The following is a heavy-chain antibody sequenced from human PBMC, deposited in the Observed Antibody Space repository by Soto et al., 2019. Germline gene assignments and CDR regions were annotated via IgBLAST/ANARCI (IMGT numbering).Heavy chain of an antibody. D-gene: IGHD2-2*01. J-gene: IGHJ6*02. V-gene: IGHV1-18*01. Sequence: QVQLVQSGAEVRKPGASVKVSCKASGYSFTTYGISWVRQAPGQGLEWMGWISPYNGNTRYAQKAQGRVTMTTDTSTGTAYMELMSLRSDDTAVYYCARDEIVVVPATMDYYIMDVWGQGTTVTVSS. CDR2: ISPYNGNT. CDR3: ARDEIVVVPATMDYYIMDV. CDR1: GYSFTTYG.